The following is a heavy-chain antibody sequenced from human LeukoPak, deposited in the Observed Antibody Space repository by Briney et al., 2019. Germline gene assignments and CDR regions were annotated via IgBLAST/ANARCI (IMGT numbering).Heavy chain of an antibody. CDR2: IYYSGST. J-gene: IGHJ4*02. CDR3: ARHIREHFDWSLDY. CDR1: GGSISSYY. Sequence: SETLSLTCTVPGGSISSYYWSWIRQPPGKGLEWIGYIYYSGSTNYNPSLKSRVTISVDTSKNQFSLKLSSVTAADTAVYYCARHIREHFDWSLDYWGQGTLVTVSS. V-gene: IGHV4-59*08. D-gene: IGHD3-9*01.